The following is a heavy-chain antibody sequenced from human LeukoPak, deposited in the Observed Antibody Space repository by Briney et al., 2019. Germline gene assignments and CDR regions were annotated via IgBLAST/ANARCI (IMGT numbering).Heavy chain of an antibody. CDR2: ISSSSSYI. J-gene: IGHJ5*02. Sequence: GGSLRLSCAASGFTFSSYSMTWVRQAPGKGLEWVSSISSSSSYIYYADSVKGRFTISRDNAKNSLYLQMNSLRAEDTAVYYCARSTSSGDWFDPWGQGTLATVSS. CDR3: ARSTSSGDWFDP. CDR1: GFTFSSYS. V-gene: IGHV3-21*01. D-gene: IGHD2-2*01.